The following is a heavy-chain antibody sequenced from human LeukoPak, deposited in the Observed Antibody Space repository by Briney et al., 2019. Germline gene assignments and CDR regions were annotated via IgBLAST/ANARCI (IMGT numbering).Heavy chain of an antibody. J-gene: IGHJ5*02. Sequence: GGSLRLSCAASGFTFSSYAMSWVRQAPGKGLEWVSAISGSGGSTYYADSVKGRFTISRDNSKNTLYLQMNSLRAKDTAVYYCARQLGVMYSSGWIRGWFDPWGQGTLVTVSS. CDR1: GFTFSSYA. CDR2: ISGSGGST. D-gene: IGHD6-19*01. V-gene: IGHV3-23*01. CDR3: ARQLGVMYSSGWIRGWFDP.